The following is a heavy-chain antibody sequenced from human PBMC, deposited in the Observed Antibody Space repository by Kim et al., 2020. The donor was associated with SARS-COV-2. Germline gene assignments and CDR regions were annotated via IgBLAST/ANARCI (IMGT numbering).Heavy chain of an antibody. J-gene: IGHJ4*02. CDR1: GFTFRSYG. CDR3: AKDRLGAAGGRFVLSEFDY. D-gene: IGHD3-3*01. Sequence: GGSLRLSCAASGFTFRSYGMHWVRQAPGKGLEWVAVISYDGSNYYYEDSVKGRFTISRDNSQNTLYLQMNSLRAEDTAVYYCAKDRLGAAGGRFVLSEFDYWGQGTLVTVSS. CDR2: ISYDGSNY. V-gene: IGHV3-30*18.